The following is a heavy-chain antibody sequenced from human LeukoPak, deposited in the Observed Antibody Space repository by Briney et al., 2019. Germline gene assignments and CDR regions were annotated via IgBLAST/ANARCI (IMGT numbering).Heavy chain of an antibody. CDR3: TREKDYYDSSGYYRDAFDI. CDR2: INSDGSST. J-gene: IGHJ3*02. CDR1: GFTFSSYW. D-gene: IGHD3-22*01. V-gene: IGHV3-74*01. Sequence: GGSLRLSCAASGFTFSSYWMHWVRQAPGKGLVWVSGINSDGSSTSYADSVKGRFTISRDNAKNTLYLQMNSLRAEDTAVYYCTREKDYYDSSGYYRDAFDIWGQGTKVTASS.